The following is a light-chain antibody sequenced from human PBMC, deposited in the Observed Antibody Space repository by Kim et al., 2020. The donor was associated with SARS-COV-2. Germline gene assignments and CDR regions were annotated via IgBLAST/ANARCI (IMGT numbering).Light chain of an antibody. CDR3: QSYDSSNQKV. CDR2: EDN. CDR1: SGSIASNY. Sequence: NFMLTRPHSVSESPGKTVTISCTGSSGSIASNYVQWYQQRPGSAPTTVIYEDNQRPSGVPDRFSGSIDSSSNSASLTISGLKTEDEADYYCQSYDSSNQKVFGGGTQLTVL. V-gene: IGLV6-57*02. J-gene: IGLJ3*02.